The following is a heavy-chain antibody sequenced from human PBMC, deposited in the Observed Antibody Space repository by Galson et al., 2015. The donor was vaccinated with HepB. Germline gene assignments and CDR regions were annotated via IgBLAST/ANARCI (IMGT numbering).Heavy chain of an antibody. Sequence: SLRLSCAASGFTFSSYSMNWVCQAPGKGLEWVSSISSSSSYIYYADSVKGRFTISRDNAKNSLYLQMNSLRAEDTAVYYCARVKGGYYDSSTADYWGQGTLVTVSS. D-gene: IGHD3-22*01. CDR1: GFTFSSYS. V-gene: IGHV3-21*01. CDR2: ISSSSSYI. CDR3: ARVKGGYYDSSTADY. J-gene: IGHJ4*02.